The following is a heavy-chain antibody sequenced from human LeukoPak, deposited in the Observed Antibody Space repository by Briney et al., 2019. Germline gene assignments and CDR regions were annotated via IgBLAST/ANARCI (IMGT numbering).Heavy chain of an antibody. CDR1: GYSISSGYY. CDR2: IYYSGST. Sequence: SSETLSLTCTVSGYSISSGYYWGWIRQPPGKGLEWIGSIYYSGSTYYNPSLKSRVTISVDTSKNQFSLKLSSVTAADTAVYYCARGPDPKFDPWGQGTLVTVSS. CDR3: ARGPDPKFDP. J-gene: IGHJ5*02. V-gene: IGHV4-38-2*02.